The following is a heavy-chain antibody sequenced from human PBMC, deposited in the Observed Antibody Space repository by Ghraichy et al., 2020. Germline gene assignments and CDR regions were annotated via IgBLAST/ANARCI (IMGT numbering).Heavy chain of an antibody. D-gene: IGHD3-22*01. CDR2: IYYSGST. CDR3: ARTRENYDLGAFDI. CDR1: GGSISSAGYY. J-gene: IGHJ3*02. Sequence: SETLSLTCTVSGGSISSAGYYWTWIRQHPGKGLEWIGYIYYSGSTDYNPSLKSRLTMSVDTSKNHFSLKLSSVTAADTAMYYCARTRENYDLGAFDIWGQGTMVTVSS. V-gene: IGHV4-31*03.